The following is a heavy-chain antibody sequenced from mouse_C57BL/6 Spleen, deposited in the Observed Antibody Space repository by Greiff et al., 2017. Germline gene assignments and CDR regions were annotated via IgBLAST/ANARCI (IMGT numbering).Heavy chain of an antibody. CDR2: ISNGGGST. CDR3: ARPETGTRDYYAMDY. Sequence: EVQLVESGGGLVQPGGSLKLSCAASGFTFSDYYMYWVRQTPEKRLEWVAYISNGGGSTYYPDTVKGRFTISRDNAKNTLYLQMSRLKSEDTAMYYCARPETGTRDYYAMDYWGQGTSVTVSS. CDR1: GFTFSDYY. V-gene: IGHV5-12*01. J-gene: IGHJ4*01. D-gene: IGHD4-1*01.